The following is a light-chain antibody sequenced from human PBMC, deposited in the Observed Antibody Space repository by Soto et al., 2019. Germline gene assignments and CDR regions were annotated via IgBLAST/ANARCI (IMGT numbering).Light chain of an antibody. CDR3: QQYGSSPL. Sequence: EIVLTQSPGTLSLSPGERATLSCRASQSVSSSYLAWYQQKPGQAPRLLIYGASSRATGIPDRFSGSGSGTAFTLTISRLEAEVFAVYYCQQYGSSPLFGPGTKVDIK. CDR1: QSVSSSY. J-gene: IGKJ3*01. CDR2: GAS. V-gene: IGKV3-20*01.